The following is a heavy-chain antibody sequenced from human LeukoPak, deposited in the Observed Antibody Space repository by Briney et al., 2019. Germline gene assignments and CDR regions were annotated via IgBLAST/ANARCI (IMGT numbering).Heavy chain of an antibody. CDR1: GFTFSSYA. CDR3: AKVVTAHYYFDY. Sequence: GGSLRLSCAASGFTFSSYAMSWVRQAPGKGLEWVSAISGSGGSTYYADSVKGRFTTSRDNSKNTLYLQMNSLRAEDTAVYYCAKVVTAHYYFDYWGQGTLVTVSS. V-gene: IGHV3-23*01. J-gene: IGHJ4*02. CDR2: ISGSGGST. D-gene: IGHD2-21*02.